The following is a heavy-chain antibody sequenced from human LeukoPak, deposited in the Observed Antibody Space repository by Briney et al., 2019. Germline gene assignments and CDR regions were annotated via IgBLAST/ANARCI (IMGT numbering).Heavy chain of an antibody. J-gene: IGHJ4*02. Sequence: KSSETLSLTCTVSGGSISSYYWSWIRQPPGEGLEWIGYIYYSGSTNYNPSLKSRVTISVDTSKNQFSLKLSSVTAADTAVYYCARDGQGSSFDYWGQGTLVTVSS. CDR3: ARDGQGSSFDY. V-gene: IGHV4-59*01. CDR2: IYYSGST. D-gene: IGHD6-6*01. CDR1: GGSISSYY.